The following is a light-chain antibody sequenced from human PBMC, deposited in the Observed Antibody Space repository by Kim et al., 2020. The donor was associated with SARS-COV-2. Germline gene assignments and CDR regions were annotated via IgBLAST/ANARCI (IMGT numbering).Light chain of an antibody. CDR2: ELN. J-gene: IGLJ1*01. CDR3: SSYAEHVNFYV. V-gene: IGLV2-8*01. CDR1: ARYVLIYIY. Sequence: QLITTIWTGTARYVLIYIYVSCYRHQPGRASILIIYELNKRPSGVPDRFSGSKSVNTASLTVSGLQAEDEADYYCSSYAEHVNFYVFGTGTKVTVL.